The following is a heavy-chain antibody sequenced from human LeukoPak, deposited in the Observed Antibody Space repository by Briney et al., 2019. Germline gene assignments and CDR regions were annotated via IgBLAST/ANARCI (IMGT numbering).Heavy chain of an antibody. J-gene: IGHJ4*02. CDR2: ITPTSSYI. Sequence: KPGGPLRLSCAVSGLTFSSYSFNWVRQAPGKGLEWVSSITPTSSYIYYADSVKGRFTISRDNAKNSLYLQMNSLGAEDTAVYYCARLRRNNDNSGYYYYYDYWGQGTLVTVSS. CDR3: ARLRRNNDNSGYYYYYDY. CDR1: GLTFSSYS. V-gene: IGHV3-21*01. D-gene: IGHD3-22*01.